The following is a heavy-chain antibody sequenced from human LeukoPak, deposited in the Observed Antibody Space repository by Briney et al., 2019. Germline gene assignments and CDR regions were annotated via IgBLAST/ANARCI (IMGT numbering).Heavy chain of an antibody. CDR2: IYYSGST. Sequence: SETLSLTCTVSGGSISSSSYYWSWIRQPPGKGLEWIGYIYYSGSTNYNPSLKSRVTISVDTSKNQFSLKLSSVTAADTAVYYCARGYCSSTSCHPFDYWGQGTLVTVSS. CDR3: ARGYCSSTSCHPFDY. J-gene: IGHJ4*02. V-gene: IGHV4-61*01. CDR1: GGSISSSSYY. D-gene: IGHD2-2*01.